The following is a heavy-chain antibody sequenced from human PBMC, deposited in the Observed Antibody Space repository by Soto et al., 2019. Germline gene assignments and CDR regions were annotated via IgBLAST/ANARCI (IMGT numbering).Heavy chain of an antibody. V-gene: IGHV3-30*18. D-gene: IGHD4-4*01. Sequence: GGSLRLSCAASGFTFSSYGMHWVRQAPGKGLEWVAVISYDGSNKYYADSVKGRFTISRDNSKNTLYLQMNSLRAEDTAVYYCAKPRLQSNWFDPWGQGNLVTVSS. CDR2: ISYDGSNK. CDR3: AKPRLQSNWFDP. J-gene: IGHJ5*02. CDR1: GFTFSSYG.